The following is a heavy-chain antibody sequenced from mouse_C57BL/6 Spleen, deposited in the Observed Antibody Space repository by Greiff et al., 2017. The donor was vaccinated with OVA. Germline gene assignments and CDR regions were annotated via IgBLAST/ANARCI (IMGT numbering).Heavy chain of an antibody. Sequence: EVQLMESGGGLVKPGGSLKLSCAASGFTFSDYGMHWVRQAPEKGLEWVAYISSGSSTIYYADTVKGRFTISRDNAKNTLFLQMTRLRSEDTAMYYCARGSSYAMDYWGQGTSVTVSS. CDR1: GFTFSDYG. CDR3: ARGSSYAMDY. V-gene: IGHV5-17*01. CDR2: ISSGSSTI. J-gene: IGHJ4*01.